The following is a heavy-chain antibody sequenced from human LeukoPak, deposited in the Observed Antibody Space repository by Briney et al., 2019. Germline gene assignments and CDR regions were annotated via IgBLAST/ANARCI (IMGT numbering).Heavy chain of an antibody. D-gene: IGHD3-16*01. Sequence: GGSLRLSCAASGFTFSTYSMNWVRQAPGKGLEWVSSISSGSSYIYYADSVKGRFTISRDNSKNTLYLQMNSLRAEDTAVYYCARVLGDWGQGTLVTVSS. CDR1: GFTFSTYS. CDR3: ARVLGD. V-gene: IGHV3-21*01. CDR2: ISSGSSYI. J-gene: IGHJ4*02.